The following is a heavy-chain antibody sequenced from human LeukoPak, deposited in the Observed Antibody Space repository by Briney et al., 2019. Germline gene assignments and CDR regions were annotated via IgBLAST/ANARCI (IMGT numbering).Heavy chain of an antibody. CDR1: GGSISSYY. V-gene: IGHV4-4*07. J-gene: IGHJ6*03. CDR2: IYTSGST. Sequence: SETLSLTCTVSGGSISSYYWSWLRQPAAKGLEWIGRIYTSGSTNYNPSLKSRVTMSVDTSKNQFSLKLSSVTAADTAVYYCARDRGGYDSPQNPTYYYYYYMDVWGKGTTVTVSS. D-gene: IGHD5-12*01. CDR3: ARDRGGYDSPQNPTYYYYYYMDV.